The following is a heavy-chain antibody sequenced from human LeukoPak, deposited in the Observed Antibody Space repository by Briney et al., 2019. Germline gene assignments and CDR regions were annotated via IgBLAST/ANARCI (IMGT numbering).Heavy chain of an antibody. V-gene: IGHV1-69*04. CDR1: GGTFSSYA. CDR3: ARAYYDILTGQVGVHYYFDY. CDR2: IVPILGIA. Sequence: SVKVSCKASGGTFSSYAISWVRQAPGQGLEWMGRIVPILGIANYAQKFQGRVTITADKSTSTAYMELSSLRSEDTAVYYCARAYYDILTGQVGVHYYFDYWGQGTLVTVSS. J-gene: IGHJ4*02. D-gene: IGHD3-9*01.